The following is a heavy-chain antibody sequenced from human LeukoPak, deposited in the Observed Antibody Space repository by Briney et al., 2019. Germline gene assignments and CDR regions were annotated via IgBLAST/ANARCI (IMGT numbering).Heavy chain of an antibody. J-gene: IGHJ3*02. CDR1: GYTFTGYY. Sequence: ASLKVSCKASGYTFTGYYMHWVRQAPGQGLEWMGWINPNSGGTNYAQKFQGRVTMTRDTSISTAYMELSRLRSDDTAVYYCARDLKLPIVGATSYAFDIWDQGTMVSVSS. CDR2: INPNSGGT. CDR3: ARDLKLPIVGATSYAFDI. D-gene: IGHD1-26*01. V-gene: IGHV1-2*02.